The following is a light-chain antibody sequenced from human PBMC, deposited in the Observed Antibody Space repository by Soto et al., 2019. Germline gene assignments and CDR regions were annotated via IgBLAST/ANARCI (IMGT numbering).Light chain of an antibody. Sequence: QSVLTQPPSASGTPGQRVTISCSGSSSNIGSNTVNWYQQLPGTAPKLLIYSNNQRPSGVPDRFSGSTSGTSASLAISGLQSEDEADYYCAAWDDSLNAFYVFGTGKKVTVL. CDR3: AAWDDSLNAFYV. CDR1: SSNIGSNT. CDR2: SNN. J-gene: IGLJ1*01. V-gene: IGLV1-44*01.